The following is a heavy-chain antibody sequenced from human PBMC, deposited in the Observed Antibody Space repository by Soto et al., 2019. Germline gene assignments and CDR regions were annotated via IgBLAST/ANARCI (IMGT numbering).Heavy chain of an antibody. CDR3: AAELGFGKLSVV. CDR1: VDTFKDCV. D-gene: IGHD3-10*01. J-gene: IGHJ6*02. V-gene: IGHV1-69*01. CDR2: IIPLFGTT. Sequence: QVRVVQSGVEVRRPGSSGKVSCNSSVDTFKDCVSSWVRQAPGQGLEWMGGIIPLFGTTDFAKRFQGRLTITTDESTTTAYMELSRLRSEDTATYYCAAELGFGKLSVVWGQGTTVLVS.